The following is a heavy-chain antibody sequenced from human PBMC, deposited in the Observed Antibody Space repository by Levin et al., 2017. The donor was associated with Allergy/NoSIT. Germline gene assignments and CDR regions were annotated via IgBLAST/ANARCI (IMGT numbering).Heavy chain of an antibody. CDR3: ARDRAYSSSWYGFDP. CDR2: IKQDGSEK. J-gene: IGHJ5*02. D-gene: IGHD6-13*01. CDR1: GFTFSSYW. V-gene: IGHV3-7*01. Sequence: GGSLRLSCAASGFTFSSYWMSWVRQAPGKGLEWVANIKQDGSEKYYVDSVKGRFTISRDNAKNSLYLQMNSLRAEDTAVYYCARDRAYSSSWYGFDPWGQGTLVTVSS.